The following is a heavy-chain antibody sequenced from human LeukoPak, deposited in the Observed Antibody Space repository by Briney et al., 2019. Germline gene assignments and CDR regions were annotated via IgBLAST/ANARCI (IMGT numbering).Heavy chain of an antibody. CDR1: GYTFTSYY. CDR2: INPSGGST. J-gene: IGHJ4*02. D-gene: IGHD3-3*01. Sequence: ASVTVSCKASGYTFTSYYMHWVRQAPGQGLEWMGIINPSGGSTSYAQKFQGRVTMTRDTSTSTVYMELSSLRSEDTAVYYCARAESNVDFWSGYYRDYWGQGTLVTVSS. CDR3: ARAESNVDFWSGYYRDY. V-gene: IGHV1-46*01.